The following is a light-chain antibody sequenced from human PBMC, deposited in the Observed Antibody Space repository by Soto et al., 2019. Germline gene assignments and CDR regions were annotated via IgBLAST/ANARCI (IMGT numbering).Light chain of an antibody. CDR3: QQYNNCHPLT. J-gene: IGKJ4*01. V-gene: IGKV3-15*01. CDR2: DAS. Sequence: EIVMTQSPATLSVSPGERATLSCRASQSVSNNLAWYQQKPGQAPRLLIYDASTRSTGIPARFSGRRSGPEFSLPKNRLQPEDFAVYYCQQYNNCHPLTFGGGTKVEIK. CDR1: QSVSNN.